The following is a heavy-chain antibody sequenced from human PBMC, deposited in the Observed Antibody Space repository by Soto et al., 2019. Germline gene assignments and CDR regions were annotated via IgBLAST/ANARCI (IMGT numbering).Heavy chain of an antibody. CDR1: FASISSGGYY. J-gene: IGHJ6*02. CDR3: VRQGFGALHGLVEV. CDR2: VNDNWGT. V-gene: IGHV4-31*11. Sequence: PSETLSLTWVVSFASISSGGYYCHLVSQRPEKVLEWIGYVNDNWGTNYNPSLKSRVAISLDTSKSQFSLKLTSVTATDTGVYYCVRQGFGALHGLVEVWGQGTTVTVSS. D-gene: IGHD3-10*01.